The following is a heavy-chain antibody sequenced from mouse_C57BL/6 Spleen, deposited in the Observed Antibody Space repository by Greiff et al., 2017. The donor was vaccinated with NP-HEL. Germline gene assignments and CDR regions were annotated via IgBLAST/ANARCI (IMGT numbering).Heavy chain of an antibody. V-gene: IGHV5-17*01. J-gene: IGHJ4*01. CDR3: AMKVAKGAMDY. Sequence: EVMLVESGGGLVKPGGSLKLSCAASGFTFSDYGMHWVRQAPEKGLEWVAYISSGSSTIYYADTVKGRFTISRDNAKNTLFLQMTSLRSEDTAMYYCAMKVAKGAMDYWGQGTSVTVSS. CDR2: ISSGSSTI. D-gene: IGHD1-1*01. CDR1: GFTFSDYG.